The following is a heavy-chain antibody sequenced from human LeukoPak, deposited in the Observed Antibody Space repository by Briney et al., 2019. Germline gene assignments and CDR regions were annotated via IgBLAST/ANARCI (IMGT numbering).Heavy chain of an antibody. CDR2: VYYSGTT. CDR1: GGSISSSSYY. CDR3: ARHGGGWYLSYFDY. J-gene: IGHJ4*02. Sequence: PSETLSLTCTVSGGSISSSSYYWGWIRQPPGKGLEWIGSVYYSGTTYYNPSLESRVTISVDTSKNQFSLELSSVTAADTAVYYCARHGGGWYLSYFDYWGQGTLVTLSS. V-gene: IGHV4-39*01. D-gene: IGHD6-19*01.